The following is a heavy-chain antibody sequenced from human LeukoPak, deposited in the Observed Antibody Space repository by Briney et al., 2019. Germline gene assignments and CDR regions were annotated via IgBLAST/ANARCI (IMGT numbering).Heavy chain of an antibody. CDR3: ARVPLRVGVVDY. V-gene: IGHV4-39*07. J-gene: IGHJ4*02. CDR1: GGSISSSSYY. CDR2: IHYSGST. Sequence: SETLSLTCTVSGGSISSSSYYWGWIRQPPGKGLEWIGSIHYSGSTYYNPSLKSRVTISVDTSKNQFSLKLSSVTAADTAVYYCARVPLRVGVVDYWGQGTLVTVSS. D-gene: IGHD2-15*01.